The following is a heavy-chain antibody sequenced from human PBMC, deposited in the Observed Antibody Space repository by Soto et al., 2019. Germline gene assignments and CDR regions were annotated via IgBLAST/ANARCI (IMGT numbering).Heavy chain of an antibody. V-gene: IGHV1-18*01. D-gene: IGHD3-22*01. J-gene: IGHJ4*02. Sequence: ASVKVSCKASGYTFTSYGISWVRQAPGQGLEWMGWISAYNGNTNYAQKLQGRVTMTTDTSTSTAYMELRSLRSDDTAVYYCARAAHYYDSSGPRSYYFDYWGQGTLVTVSS. CDR2: ISAYNGNT. CDR3: ARAAHYYDSSGPRSYYFDY. CDR1: GYTFTSYG.